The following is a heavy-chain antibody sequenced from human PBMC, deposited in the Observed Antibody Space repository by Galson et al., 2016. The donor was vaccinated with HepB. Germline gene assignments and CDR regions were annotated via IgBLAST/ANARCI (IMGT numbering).Heavy chain of an antibody. V-gene: IGHV1-46*01. CDR2: INPSRGVT. D-gene: IGHD6-6*01. Sequence: SVKVSCKASGYSFTAFHMNWVRRAPGQGLEWMGIINPSRGVTVYTPSLQGRVAFTTDTSTRTIYMHLSGLRSEDTAIYYWARARRAVAARRKDYYDNGMDVWGQGTPVTVSS. CDR3: ARARRAVAARRKDYYDNGMDV. CDR1: GYSFTAFH. J-gene: IGHJ6*02.